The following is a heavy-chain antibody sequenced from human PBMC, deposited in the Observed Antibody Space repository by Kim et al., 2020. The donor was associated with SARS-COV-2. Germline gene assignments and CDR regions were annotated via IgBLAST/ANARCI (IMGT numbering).Heavy chain of an antibody. J-gene: IGHJ5*02. CDR3: ARGGGGYCSGGSCQRNWFDP. CDR1: GGSFSGYY. Sequence: SETLSLTCAVYGGSFSGYYWIWIRQPPGKGLECIGEINHSGSTIYNPSLKSRVTISVDTSKNQFSLKLSSVTAADTAVYYCARGGGGYCSGGSCQRNWFDPWGQGTLVTVSS. D-gene: IGHD2-15*01. V-gene: IGHV4-34*01. CDR2: INHSGST.